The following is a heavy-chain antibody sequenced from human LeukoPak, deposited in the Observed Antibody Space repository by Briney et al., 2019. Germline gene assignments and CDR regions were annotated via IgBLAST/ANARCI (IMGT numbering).Heavy chain of an antibody. Sequence: ASVKVSCKVSGYTLTELSIHWVRQAPGKGLEWMGGFDPEDGETIYAQKFQGRVTMTEDTSTDTAYMELSSLRSEDTAVYYCATAHQLLRDPFDYWGQGTLVTVSS. J-gene: IGHJ4*02. V-gene: IGHV1-24*01. D-gene: IGHD2-2*01. CDR1: GYTLTELS. CDR3: ATAHQLLRDPFDY. CDR2: FDPEDGET.